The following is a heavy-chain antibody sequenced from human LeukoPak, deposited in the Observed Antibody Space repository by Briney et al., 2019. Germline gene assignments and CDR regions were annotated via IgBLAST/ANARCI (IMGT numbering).Heavy chain of an antibody. V-gene: IGHV3-53*01. J-gene: IGHJ4*02. Sequence: GGSLRLSCAASEFTFSSYSMSWVRQAPGKGLEWVSVIYSGGSTYYADSVKGRFTISRDNSKNTLYLQMNSLRAEDTAVYYCARGGGRGGYNFGYWGQGTLVTVSS. D-gene: IGHD5-24*01. CDR3: ARGGGRGGYNFGY. CDR2: IYSGGST. CDR1: EFTFSSYS.